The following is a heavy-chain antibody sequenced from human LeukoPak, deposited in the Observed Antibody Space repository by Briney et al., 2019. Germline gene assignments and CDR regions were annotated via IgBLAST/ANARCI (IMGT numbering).Heavy chain of an antibody. D-gene: IGHD3-9*01. J-gene: IGHJ6*03. CDR2: IIHSGST. CDR3: VREIPDILTGYRKYYYMDV. V-gene: IGHV4-34*12. Sequence: SETLSLTCAVYGGSFSAFYWSWIRQPPGKGLEWIGEIIHSGSTNYNPSLKSRVTISVDTSKNQISLKLSSVTAADTAVYYCVREIPDILTGYRKYYYMDVWGKGTTVTISS. CDR1: GGSFSAFY.